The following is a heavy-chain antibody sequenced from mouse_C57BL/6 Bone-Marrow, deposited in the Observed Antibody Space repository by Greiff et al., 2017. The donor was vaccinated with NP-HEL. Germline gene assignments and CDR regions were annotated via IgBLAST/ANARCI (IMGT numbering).Heavy chain of an antibody. CDR2: ISYDGSN. CDR1: GYSITSGYY. D-gene: IGHD1-1*01. V-gene: IGHV3-6*01. CDR3: ASVKGYYGSSYYFDY. J-gene: IGHJ2*01. Sequence: EVQLQQSGPGLVKPSQSLSLTCSVTGYSITSGYYWNWIRQFPGNKLEWMGYISYDGSNNYNPSLKNRISITRDTSKNQFFLKLNSVTTEDTATYYCASVKGYYGSSYYFDYWGQGTTLTVSS.